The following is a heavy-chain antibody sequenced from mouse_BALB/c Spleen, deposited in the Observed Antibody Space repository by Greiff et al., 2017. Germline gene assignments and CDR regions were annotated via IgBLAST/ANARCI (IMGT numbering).Heavy chain of an antibody. D-gene: IGHD1-3*01. V-gene: IGHV2-6-6*01. CDR3: AKDNLYAMDY. J-gene: IGHJ4*01. Sequence: VQLQQSGPGLVAPSQSLSITCTVSGFSLTNSGVHWVRQSPGKGLEWLGVIWGDGSTNYNSAFKSRLSISKDNSKSQVFLKMNSLQTDDTARYYCAKDNLYAMDYWGQGTSVTVSS. CDR1: GFSLTNSG. CDR2: IWGDGST.